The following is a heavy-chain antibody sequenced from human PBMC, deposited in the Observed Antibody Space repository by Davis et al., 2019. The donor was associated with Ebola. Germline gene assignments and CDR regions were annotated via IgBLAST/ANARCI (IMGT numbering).Heavy chain of an antibody. V-gene: IGHV3-30*03. CDR3: AQQLGDYGGNALRY. Sequence: GESLKTPCAAPGFTFRSYGLHLVRQAPGKGLEWVAVISYDGSNKYYADPVKGRFTISRDNAKNSLFLQMNSLRAEDTAVYYCAQQLGDYGGNALRYWGQGTLVTVSS. J-gene: IGHJ4*02. CDR1: GFTFRSYG. D-gene: IGHD4-23*01. CDR2: ISYDGSNK.